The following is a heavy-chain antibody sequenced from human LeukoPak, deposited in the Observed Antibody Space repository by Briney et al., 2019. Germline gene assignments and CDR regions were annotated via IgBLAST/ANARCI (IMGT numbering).Heavy chain of an antibody. CDR2: IYTSGST. J-gene: IGHJ6*03. Sequence: SETLSLTCTVSGGSISSYYWSWIRQPAGKGLERIGRIYTSGSTNYNPSLKSRVTMSVDTSKNQFSLKLSSVTAADTAVYYCAKLGGYSSSWSYYYYYYMDVWGKGTTVTVSS. CDR3: AKLGGYSSSWSYYYYYYMDV. CDR1: GGSISSYY. V-gene: IGHV4-4*07. D-gene: IGHD6-13*01.